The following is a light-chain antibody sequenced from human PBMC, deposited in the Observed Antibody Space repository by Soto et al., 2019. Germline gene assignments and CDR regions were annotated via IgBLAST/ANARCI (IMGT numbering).Light chain of an antibody. Sequence: EIVLTQSPGTLSLSPGERATLSCRASQSISSNSLAWYQQIPGQAPRLLIYGASVRATGIPDRFSGSGSGTDFTLTISRLEAEDFAVYFCQQYGSSPVTFVGGTKVEIK. CDR3: QQYGSSPVT. V-gene: IGKV3-20*01. J-gene: IGKJ4*01. CDR1: QSISSNS. CDR2: GAS.